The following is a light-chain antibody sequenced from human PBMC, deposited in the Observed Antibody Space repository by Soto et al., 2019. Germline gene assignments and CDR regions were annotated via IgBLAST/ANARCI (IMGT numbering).Light chain of an antibody. J-gene: IGKJ3*01. V-gene: IGKV2-30*02. CDR1: QSLVHSDGNTY. Sequence: VVMTQSPLSLPVTLGQPASISCRSSQSLVHSDGNTYLEWFQQRPGQSPRRLIYKVSNRDSGVPDRISGSGSDTDFTLIISRVEAGDVGVSYCMKANQCPFPFGPGTKVHIK. CDR3: MKANQCPFP. CDR2: KVS.